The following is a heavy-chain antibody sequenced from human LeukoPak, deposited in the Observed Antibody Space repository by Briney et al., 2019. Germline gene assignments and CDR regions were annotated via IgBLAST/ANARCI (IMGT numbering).Heavy chain of an antibody. CDR2: INPINGGT. Sequence: GASVKVSCKASGYTFTRYYMHWVRQAPGQGLDWMGWINPINGGTNYAQNFQGRVTITRDTSTSTAYTELKRRRSYGTALYYCARDKPYGSRRYYPYGAFDFWGQGTMVSVCS. J-gene: IGHJ3*01. CDR3: ARDKPYGSRRYYPYGAFDF. D-gene: IGHD3-22*01. CDR1: GYTFTRYY. V-gene: IGHV1-2*02.